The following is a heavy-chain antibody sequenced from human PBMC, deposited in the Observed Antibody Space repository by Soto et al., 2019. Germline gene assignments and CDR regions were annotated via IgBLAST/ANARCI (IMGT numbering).Heavy chain of an antibody. Sequence: ESGGGLVKPGGSLRLSCAASGFTFSSYSMNWVRQAPGKGLEWVSSISSSSSYIYYADSVKGRFTISRDNAKNSLYLQMNSLRAEDTAVYYCARDWGYCSGGSCYSTVSDYWGQGTLVTVSS. J-gene: IGHJ4*02. CDR2: ISSSSSYI. V-gene: IGHV3-21*01. CDR3: ARDWGYCSGGSCYSTVSDY. CDR1: GFTFSSYS. D-gene: IGHD2-15*01.